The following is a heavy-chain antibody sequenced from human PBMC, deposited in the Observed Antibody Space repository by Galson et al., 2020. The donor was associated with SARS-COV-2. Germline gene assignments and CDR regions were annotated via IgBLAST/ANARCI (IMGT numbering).Heavy chain of an antibody. CDR2: NYPGDSDT. J-gene: IGHJ4*02. CDR1: AYSFSKYW. Sequence: GESLKISCKGSAYSFSKYWIGWVRQMPGKGPEYMGVNYPGDSDTIYSPSFQGKVTISADKSISTAYLQWSSLKASDTAMYYCTRQAVVPGTHFGIWGQGTLVTGSS. V-gene: IGHV5-51*01. D-gene: IGHD2-21*02. CDR3: TRQAVVPGTHFGI.